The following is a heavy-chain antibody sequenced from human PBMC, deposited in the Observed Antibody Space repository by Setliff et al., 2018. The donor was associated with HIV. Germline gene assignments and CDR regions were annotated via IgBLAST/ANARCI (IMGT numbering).Heavy chain of an antibody. CDR2: ISSSGSYI. D-gene: IGHD1-1*01. CDR3: ARSRSTRDAFDI. J-gene: IGHJ3*02. CDR1: GFTFIDYA. V-gene: IGHV3-21*01. Sequence: GGSLRLSCAASGFTFIDYALNWVRQAPGKGLEWVSSISSSGSYIYYAPSLKGRFTISRDYASNSLYLEMNSLRAEDTAVYYCARSRSTRDAFDIWGQETMVTVSS.